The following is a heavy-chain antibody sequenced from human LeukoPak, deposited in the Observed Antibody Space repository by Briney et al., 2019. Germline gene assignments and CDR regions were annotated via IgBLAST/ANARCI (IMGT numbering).Heavy chain of an antibody. J-gene: IGHJ4*02. CDR2: ISNRGSAI. Sequence: GGSLRLSCAASGFAFSDFYMTWIRQAPGKGLEWVSYISNRGSAIHYADSVRGRFTISRDNAKKSLYLQMNSLRAEDTAVYYCARSADRSGYFREITLYYFDYWGQGTLVTVSP. CDR3: ARSADRSGYFREITLYYFDY. V-gene: IGHV3-11*01. D-gene: IGHD3-22*01. CDR1: GFAFSDFY.